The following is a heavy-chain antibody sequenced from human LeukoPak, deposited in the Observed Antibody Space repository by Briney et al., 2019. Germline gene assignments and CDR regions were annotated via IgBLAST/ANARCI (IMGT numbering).Heavy chain of an antibody. CDR2: IHPKSGGT. CDR1: GYTFNGYY. Sequence: ASVKVSCKASGYTFNGYYIYWVRQAPGQGREGMAWIHPKSGGTNYAQKFQGRVTMTRDTSISTAYMELSRLRSDDTAVYYCASNWAVAGTGEFDYWGQGTLVTVSS. D-gene: IGHD6-19*01. CDR3: ASNWAVAGTGEFDY. J-gene: IGHJ4*02. V-gene: IGHV1-2*02.